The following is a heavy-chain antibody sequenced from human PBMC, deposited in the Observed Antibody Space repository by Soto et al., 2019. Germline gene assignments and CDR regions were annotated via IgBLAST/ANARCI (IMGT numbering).Heavy chain of an antibody. CDR3: ATRAGTVTT. J-gene: IGHJ4*02. V-gene: IGHV4-4*02. CDR2: VFHSGDT. CDR1: GDSINNSNW. Sequence: QVQLQESGPGLVKPSGTLSLTCAVSGDSINNSNWWTWVRQPPGKGLEWIGEVFHSGDTNYNPSLKSRLTVSTDKSRNQVSLKLNSVTAADTAVYYCATRAGTVTTWGQGILVTVSS. D-gene: IGHD4-4*01.